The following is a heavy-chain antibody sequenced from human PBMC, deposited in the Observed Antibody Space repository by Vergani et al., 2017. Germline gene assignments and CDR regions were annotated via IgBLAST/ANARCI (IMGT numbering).Heavy chain of an antibody. CDR3: AIELYCSSTSCPVRYYYYYYMDV. CDR1: GDSIISRSYY. D-gene: IGHD2-2*01. V-gene: IGHV4-39*07. J-gene: IGHJ6*03. CDR2: IYNSGNG. Sequence: QMQLQESGPGLVKASETLSLTCTVSGDSIISRSYYWGWIRQPPGKGLGWIGSIYNSGNGDSSSSLKSRVTISADTSKNQFSLKLSSVSAADTAVYYCAIELYCSSTSCPVRYYYYYYMDVWGKGTTVTVSS.